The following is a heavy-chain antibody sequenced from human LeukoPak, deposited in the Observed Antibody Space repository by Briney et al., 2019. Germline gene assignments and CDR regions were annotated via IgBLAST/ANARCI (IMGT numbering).Heavy chain of an antibody. CDR2: TYYRSKWDN. CDR1: GDRVSSNSAA. Sequence: SQTLSLTCAISGDRVSSNSAAWNWIRQSPSRGLEWQGRTYYRSKWDNDYAVAVKSRITINPDTSKNQFSLQLNSVTPEDTAVYYCARLGEPGGSSWYAEASFDYWGQGTLVTVSS. CDR3: ARLGEPGGSSWYAEASFDY. D-gene: IGHD6-13*01. V-gene: IGHV6-1*01. J-gene: IGHJ4*02.